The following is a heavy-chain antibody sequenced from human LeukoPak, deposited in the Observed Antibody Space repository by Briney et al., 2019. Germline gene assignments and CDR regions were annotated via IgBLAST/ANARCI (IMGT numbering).Heavy chain of an antibody. D-gene: IGHD3-22*01. V-gene: IGHV3-30*18. CDR1: GFTFSSYS. Sequence: GGSLRLSCAASGFTFSSYSMQWVRQTPGKGLEWVGIMSNSGENTFYGEAVKGRFTISRDNSKNTLYLQMNSLRAEDTAVYYCAKDTDYYDSSGYLTDYWGQGTLVTVSS. J-gene: IGHJ4*02. CDR2: MSNSGENT. CDR3: AKDTDYYDSSGYLTDY.